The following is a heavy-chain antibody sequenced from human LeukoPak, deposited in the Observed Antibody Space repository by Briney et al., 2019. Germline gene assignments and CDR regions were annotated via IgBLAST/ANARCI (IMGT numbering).Heavy chain of an antibody. D-gene: IGHD2-2*02. J-gene: IGHJ5*02. V-gene: IGHV1-69*13. CDR3: ARVIPPAITGRFDP. CDR1: GGTFSSYA. CDR2: IIPIFGTA. Sequence: GASVKVSCKASGGTFSSYAISWVRQAPGQGLEWMGGIIPIFGTANYAQKFQGRVTITADESTSTAYMELSSLRSEDTAVYYCARVIPPAITGRFDPWGQGTLVTVSS.